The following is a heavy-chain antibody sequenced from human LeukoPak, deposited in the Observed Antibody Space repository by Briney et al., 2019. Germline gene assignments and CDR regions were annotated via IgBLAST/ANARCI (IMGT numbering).Heavy chain of an antibody. CDR2: IKDSGSP. Sequence: SETLSLTCAVYGGSFSGYSWTWIRQPPGKGLEWIGEIKDSGSPTFNPSLESRVTMSVDTSNNQFSVRLSSLTAADTAVYYCARGRFSGLPRATTSQFDYWGQGTLVTVSS. V-gene: IGHV4-34*01. CDR1: GGSFSGYS. D-gene: IGHD6-19*01. CDR3: ARGRFSGLPRATTSQFDY. J-gene: IGHJ4*02.